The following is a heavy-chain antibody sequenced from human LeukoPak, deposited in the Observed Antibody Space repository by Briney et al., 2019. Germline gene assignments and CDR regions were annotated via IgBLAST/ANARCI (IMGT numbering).Heavy chain of an antibody. CDR1: GYSFTSYW. V-gene: IGHV5-51*01. Sequence: GESLKIPCKGSGYSFTSYWIGWVRQMPGKGLEWMGIIYPGDSDTRYSPSFQGQVTISADKSISTAYLQWSSLKASDTAMYYCATAAITEYYYMDVWGKGTTVTVSS. J-gene: IGHJ6*03. CDR3: ATAAITEYYYMDV. CDR2: IYPGDSDT. D-gene: IGHD2-2*02.